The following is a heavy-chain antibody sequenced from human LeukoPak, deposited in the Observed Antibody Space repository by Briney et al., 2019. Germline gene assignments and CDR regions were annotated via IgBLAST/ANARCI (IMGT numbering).Heavy chain of an antibody. Sequence: SETLSLTCAVYGGSFSGYYWSWIRQPPGKGLEWIGEINHSGSTNYNPSLKSRVTISVDTSKNQFSLKLSSVTAADTAVYYCARHEPSKNYYYYGMDVWGQGTTVTVSS. V-gene: IGHV4-34*01. CDR3: ARHEPSKNYYYYGMDV. CDR1: GGSFSGYY. J-gene: IGHJ6*02. CDR2: INHSGST.